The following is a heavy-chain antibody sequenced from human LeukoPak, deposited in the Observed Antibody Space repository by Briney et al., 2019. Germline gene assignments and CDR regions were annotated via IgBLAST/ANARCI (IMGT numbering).Heavy chain of an antibody. D-gene: IGHD3-22*01. Sequence: SETLSLTCTVSGGSISSYYWSWIRQPPGKGLEWIGYIYYSGSTNYNPSLKSRVTISVDTSKNQFSLKLSSVTAADTAVYYCAREPCDYYDSTGVAFDIWGQGTMVTVSS. V-gene: IGHV4-59*01. CDR3: AREPCDYYDSTGVAFDI. CDR1: GGSISSYY. CDR2: IYYSGST. J-gene: IGHJ3*02.